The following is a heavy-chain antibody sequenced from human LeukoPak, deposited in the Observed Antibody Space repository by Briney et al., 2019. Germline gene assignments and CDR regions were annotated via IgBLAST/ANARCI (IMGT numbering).Heavy chain of an antibody. CDR2: ISGYNGNT. V-gene: IGHV1-18*01. CDR1: SYTFSIPD. Sequence: ASVKVSCKASSYTFSIPDITWVRQAPGQGLEWMGWISGYNGNTNYAQKLQGRVTMTTDTSTSTAYVELRSLRSDDTAVFYCARDQSFGAGSYQDYWGQGTLVTVSS. D-gene: IGHD3-10*01. CDR3: ARDQSFGAGSYQDY. J-gene: IGHJ4*02.